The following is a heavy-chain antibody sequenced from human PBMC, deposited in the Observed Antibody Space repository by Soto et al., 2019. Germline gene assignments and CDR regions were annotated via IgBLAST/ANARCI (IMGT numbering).Heavy chain of an antibody. CDR2: ISLNSGNT. CDR1: GYTFTSYG. D-gene: IGHD3-10*01. J-gene: IGHJ6*03. V-gene: IGHV1-8*01. CDR3: ARGYGSGNRYYYYMDV. Sequence: GASVKVSCKASGYTFTSYGISWVRQAPGQGLEWMAWISLNSGNTGYAQKFQGRVTMTRNTSISTAYMELSSLRSEDTAVYYCARGYGSGNRYYYYMDVWGKGTTVTVSS.